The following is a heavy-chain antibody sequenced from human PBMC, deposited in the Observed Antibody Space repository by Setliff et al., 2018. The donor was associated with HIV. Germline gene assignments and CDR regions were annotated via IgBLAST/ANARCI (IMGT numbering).Heavy chain of an antibody. V-gene: IGHV1-69*10. CDR2: IIPILGIA. J-gene: IGHJ3*01. CDR1: GGTFSSYA. Sequence: SVKVSCKASGGTFSSYAISWVRQAPGQGLEWMGGIIPILGIANYAQKFQGRVTITADKSTSTAYMELSSLRSEDTAVYYCARGEACGGGCHYAFELWGQGTMVTVSS. D-gene: IGHD2-21*02. CDR3: ARGEACGGGCHYAFEL.